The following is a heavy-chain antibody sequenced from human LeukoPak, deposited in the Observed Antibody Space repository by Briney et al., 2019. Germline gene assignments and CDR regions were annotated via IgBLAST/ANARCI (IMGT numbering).Heavy chain of an antibody. CDR3: ARAPSSTSLNWFDP. CDR1: GGSFSGYY. V-gene: IGHV4-34*01. CDR2: INRSGST. Sequence: SETLSLTCAVYGGSFSGYYWSWIRQPPGKGLEWIGEINRSGSTDYNPSLKSRVTISVDTSKNQFSLKLSSVTAADTAVYYCARAPSSTSLNWFDPWGQGTLVTVSS. J-gene: IGHJ5*02. D-gene: IGHD2-2*01.